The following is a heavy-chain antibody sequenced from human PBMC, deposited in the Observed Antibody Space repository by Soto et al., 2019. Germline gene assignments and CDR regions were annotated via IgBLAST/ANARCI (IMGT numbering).Heavy chain of an antibody. CDR2: ISHRGST. CDR3: TRGVRGYISY. Sequence: SETLSLTCVVSGYPISNGYYWGWIRQPPGKGLEWIGTISHRGSTSYNPSLASRITMSVDTSKNQFSLMVTSLTAADTAIYFCTRGVRGYISYWGHGTLVT. J-gene: IGHJ4*01. V-gene: IGHV4-38-2*01. D-gene: IGHD5-18*01. CDR1: GYPISNGYY.